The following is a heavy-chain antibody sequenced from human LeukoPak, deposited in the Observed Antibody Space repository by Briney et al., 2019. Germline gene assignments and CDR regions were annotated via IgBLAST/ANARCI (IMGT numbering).Heavy chain of an antibody. V-gene: IGHV3-48*03. CDR3: ARDGNNYNYYYMDV. CDR1: GFTFSIYE. CDR2: ISSSGDTM. J-gene: IGHJ6*03. D-gene: IGHD1-26*01. Sequence: PGGSLRLSCAASGFTFSIYEMNWVRQAPGKGLEWVSYISSSGDTMYYADSVKGRFTISRDNAKNSLYLQMNSLRAEDTAVYYCARDGNNYNYYYMDVWGKGTTVTISS.